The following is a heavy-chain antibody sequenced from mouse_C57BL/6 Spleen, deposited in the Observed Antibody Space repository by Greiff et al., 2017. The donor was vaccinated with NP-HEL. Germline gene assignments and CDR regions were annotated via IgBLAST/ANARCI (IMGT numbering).Heavy chain of an antibody. CDR1: GFTFSSYA. J-gene: IGHJ2*01. V-gene: IGHV5-4*01. CDR2: ISDGGSYT. Sequence: EVQVVESGGGLVKPGGSLKLSCAASGFTFSSYAMSWVRQTPEKRLEWVATISDGGSYTYYPDNVKGRFTISRDNAKNNLYLQMSHLKSEDTAMYDCARVWDEDYFDYWGQGTTLTVSS. CDR3: ARVWDEDYFDY. D-gene: IGHD4-1*01.